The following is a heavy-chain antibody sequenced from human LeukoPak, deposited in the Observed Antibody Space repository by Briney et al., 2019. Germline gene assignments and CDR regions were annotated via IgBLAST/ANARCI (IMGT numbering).Heavy chain of an antibody. D-gene: IGHD2-2*01. J-gene: IGHJ4*02. V-gene: IGHV3-7*01. CDR3: ARDGLPVALDK. CDR1: GFTFNRHW. Sequence: GGSLRLSCAASGFTFNRHWMTWARQAPGKGLEWIANVNPDMSEKNYVESVKGRFTISRDKVKNSLYLQMNSLRGDDTAVYYCARDGLPVALDKWGQGTLVTVSS. CDR2: VNPDMSEK.